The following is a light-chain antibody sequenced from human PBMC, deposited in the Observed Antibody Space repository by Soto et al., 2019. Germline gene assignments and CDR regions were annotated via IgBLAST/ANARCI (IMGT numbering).Light chain of an antibody. V-gene: IGLV2-8*01. CDR2: DVS. CDR1: SSDVGRYNY. Sequence: QSALTQPPSASGSPGQSVTISCTGSSSDVGRYNYVSWYQQHPGKAPKVMIYDVSERPSGVPDRFSGSKSGNTASLTVSRLQAEDEADYYCSSYAGSDNIIFGGGTQLTVL. J-gene: IGLJ2*01. CDR3: SSYAGSDNII.